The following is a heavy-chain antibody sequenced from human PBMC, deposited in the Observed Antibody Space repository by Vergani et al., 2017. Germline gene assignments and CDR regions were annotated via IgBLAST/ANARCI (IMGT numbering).Heavy chain of an antibody. CDR1: GFTFDDYA. CDR2: ISGSGGST. Sequence: VQLVESGGGLVKPGGSLRLSCAASGFTFDDYAMHWVRQAPGKGLEWVSAISGSGGSTYYADSVKGRFTISRDNSKNTLYLQMNSLRAEDTAVYYCANLHDYSNPPNWFDPWGQGTLVTVSS. V-gene: IGHV3-23*04. CDR3: ANLHDYSNPPNWFDP. J-gene: IGHJ5*02. D-gene: IGHD4-11*01.